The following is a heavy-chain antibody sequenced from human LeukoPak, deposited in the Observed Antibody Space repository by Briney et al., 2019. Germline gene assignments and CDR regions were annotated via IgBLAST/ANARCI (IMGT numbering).Heavy chain of an antibody. CDR1: GFTFSSYG. Sequence: GGSLRLSCAASGFTFSSYGMHWVRQAPGKGLEWVSAISSRSTYIYYADSVKGRFTISRDNAKNSLYLQMNSLRAEDTAVYYCAPGDYDILTGYTGGYFDYWGQGTLVTVSS. CDR3: APGDYDILTGYTGGYFDY. J-gene: IGHJ4*02. CDR2: ISSRSTYI. V-gene: IGHV3-21*01. D-gene: IGHD3-9*01.